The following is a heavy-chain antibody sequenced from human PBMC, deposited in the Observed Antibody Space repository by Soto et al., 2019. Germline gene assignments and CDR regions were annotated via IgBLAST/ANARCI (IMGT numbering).Heavy chain of an antibody. CDR1: GFTFSYYV. CDR2: IGGSGDIT. V-gene: IGHV3-23*01. J-gene: IGHJ4*02. D-gene: IGHD3-10*01. Sequence: EVQLLESGGGLVQPGGSLRLSCAASGFTFSYYVMAWVRQAPGKGLEWVSAIGGSGDITLYADSVKGRFTISRDNSKSTLYLQMNSLRAEDTATDYCAKEGVDRVYWGQGTLVTVSS. CDR3: AKEGVDRVY.